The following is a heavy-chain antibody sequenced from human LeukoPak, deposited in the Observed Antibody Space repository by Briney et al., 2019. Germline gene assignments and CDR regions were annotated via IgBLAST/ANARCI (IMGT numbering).Heavy chain of an antibody. CDR3: ARGVRVGATPPGDY. Sequence: ASVRVSCKASGYTFTGYYMHWVRQAPGQGLEWMGWINPNSGGTNYAQKFQGRVTMTRDTSISTAYMELSRLRSDDTAVYYCARGVRVGATPPGDYWGQGTLVTVSS. CDR1: GYTFTGYY. D-gene: IGHD1-26*01. J-gene: IGHJ4*02. V-gene: IGHV1-2*02. CDR2: INPNSGGT.